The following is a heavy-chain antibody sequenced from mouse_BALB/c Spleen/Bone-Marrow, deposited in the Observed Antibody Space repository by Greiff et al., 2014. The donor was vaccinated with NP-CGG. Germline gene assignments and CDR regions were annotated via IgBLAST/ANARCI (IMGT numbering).Heavy chain of an antibody. CDR3: ARRDDGYYNFDY. CDR2: ISSGSSTI. Sequence: EVKLMEFGGGLVQPGGSRRLSCAASGFTFSSFGMHWVRQAPEKGLEWVAYISSGSSTIYYADTVKGRFTISRDNPKNTLFLQMTSLRSEDTAMYYSARRDDGYYNFDYWGQGTTLTVSS. D-gene: IGHD2-3*01. J-gene: IGHJ2*01. CDR1: GFTFSSFG. V-gene: IGHV5-17*02.